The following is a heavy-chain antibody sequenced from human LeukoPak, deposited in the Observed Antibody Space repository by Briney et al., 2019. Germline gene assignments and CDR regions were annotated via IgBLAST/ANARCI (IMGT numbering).Heavy chain of an antibody. D-gene: IGHD2-2*03. CDR1: GGSISSGGYS. CDR3: ARANGYCSSTSCSYYFDY. Sequence: PTETLSLTCAVSGGSISSGGYSWRWLRQPPGKGLEWIGYIYHSGSTYYHPSLKSRVTISVDRSKNQFSLKLSSVTAADTAVYYCARANGYCSSTSCSYYFDYWGQGTLVTVSS. V-gene: IGHV4-30-2*01. CDR2: IYHSGST. J-gene: IGHJ4*02.